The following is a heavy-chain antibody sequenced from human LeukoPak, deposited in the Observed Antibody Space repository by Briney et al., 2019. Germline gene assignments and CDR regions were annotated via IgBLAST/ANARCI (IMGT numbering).Heavy chain of an antibody. CDR3: AKLLSYGAVDQ. V-gene: IGHV5-51*01. D-gene: IGHD1-26*01. J-gene: IGHJ4*02. CDR2: IYPGDSET. Sequence: GESLKISCRGSGYTFAAYWIGWVRQMPGKGLEWMGIIYPGDSETRYSPSFQGQVTISAEKSINTAYLQWSSLRAADTAMYYCAKLLSYGAVDQWGQGTLVTVSS. CDR1: GYTFAAYW.